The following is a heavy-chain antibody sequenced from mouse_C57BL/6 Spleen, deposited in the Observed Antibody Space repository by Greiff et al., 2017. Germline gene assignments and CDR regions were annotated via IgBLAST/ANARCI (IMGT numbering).Heavy chain of an antibody. D-gene: IGHD1-1*01. Sequence: QVQLKQPGAELVMPGASVKLSCKASGYTFTSYWMHWVKQRPGQGLEWIGEIDPSDSYTNYNQKFKGKSTLTVDKSSSTAYMQLSSLTSEDSAVYYCARRLTVVATDYFDYWGQGTTLTVSS. CDR2: IDPSDSYT. CDR1: GYTFTSYW. J-gene: IGHJ2*01. CDR3: ARRLTVVATDYFDY. V-gene: IGHV1-69*01.